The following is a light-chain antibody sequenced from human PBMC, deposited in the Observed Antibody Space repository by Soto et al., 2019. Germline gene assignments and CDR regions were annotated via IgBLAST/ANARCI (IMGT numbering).Light chain of an antibody. CDR2: DAS. V-gene: IGKV3-20*01. J-gene: IGKJ4*01. CDR1: QSVSTN. Sequence: MTQSPATLSVSPGERATLSWRASQSVSTNLAWYQQRPGQAPRLLIYDASSRATGIPDRLSGGGYGTDLTITISRMETEDFEVYYCQQFSSYTLTFGGGTKVDIK. CDR3: QQFSSYTLT.